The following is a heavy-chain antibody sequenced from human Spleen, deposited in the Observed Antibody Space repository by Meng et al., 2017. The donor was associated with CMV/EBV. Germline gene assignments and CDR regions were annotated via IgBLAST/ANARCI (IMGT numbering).Heavy chain of an antibody. Sequence: SETLSLTCTVSGGSMSNTNYYWAWIRQPPGKGLEWIGEINYSGSTNHNPSLKSRVTMSADTSKNLFSLKLSSVTAADTAVYYCARLGIAVAGADDYWGQGTLVTVSS. CDR2: INYSGST. CDR3: ARLGIAVAGADDY. J-gene: IGHJ4*02. CDR1: GGSMSNTNYY. D-gene: IGHD6-19*01. V-gene: IGHV4-39*07.